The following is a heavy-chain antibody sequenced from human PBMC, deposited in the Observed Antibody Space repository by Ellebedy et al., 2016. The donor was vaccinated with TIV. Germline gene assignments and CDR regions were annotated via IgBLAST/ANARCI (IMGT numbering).Heavy chain of an antibody. D-gene: IGHD3-9*01. V-gene: IGHV3-7*01. CDR2: INEDGSEK. J-gene: IGHJ4*02. CDR1: GFTSSGFW. Sequence: GESLKISCAGSGFTSSGFWMSWVRQAPGKWLEWVANINEDGSEKYYVDSVKGRFTISRDNARNSLFLQMNSLRAEDTGVYYCARGYDTNRWDTYWGQGTLVSVSS. CDR3: ARGYDTNRWDTY.